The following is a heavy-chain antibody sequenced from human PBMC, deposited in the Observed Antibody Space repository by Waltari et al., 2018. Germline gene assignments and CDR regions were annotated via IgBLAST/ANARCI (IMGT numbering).Heavy chain of an antibody. J-gene: IGHJ6*02. V-gene: IGHV1-69*01. Sequence: QVQLVQSGAAVTKPGSSVKVSCKASVGTFSSYAISWVRQAPGQGLEWMGGIIPIFGTANYAQKFQGRVTITADESTSTAYMELSSLRSEDTAVYYCARGGLEWLWPSDYGMDVWGQGTTVTVSS. CDR2: IIPIFGTA. CDR3: ARGGLEWLWPSDYGMDV. D-gene: IGHD3-3*01. CDR1: VGTFSSYA.